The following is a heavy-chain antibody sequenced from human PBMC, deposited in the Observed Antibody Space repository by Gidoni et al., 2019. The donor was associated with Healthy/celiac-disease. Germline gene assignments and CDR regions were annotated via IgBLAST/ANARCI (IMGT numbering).Heavy chain of an antibody. D-gene: IGHD6-13*01. CDR3: ATGRRPAAAAPYYYYMDV. CDR1: GGTFSSYA. J-gene: IGHJ6*03. CDR2: IIPILGIA. V-gene: IGHV1-69*04. Sequence: QVQLVQSGAEVKKPGSSVKVSCKASGGTFSSYAISWVRQAPGQGLEWMGRIIPILGIANYAQKFQGRVTITADKSTSTAYMELSSLRSEDTAVYYCATGRRPAAAAPYYYYMDVWGKGTTVTVSS.